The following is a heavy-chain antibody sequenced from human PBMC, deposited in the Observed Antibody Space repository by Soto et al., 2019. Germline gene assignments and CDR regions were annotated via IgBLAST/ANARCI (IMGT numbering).Heavy chain of an antibody. CDR1: GYTFTSYG. D-gene: IGHD5-12*01. J-gene: IGHJ6*02. Sequence: QVQLVQSGAEVKKPGASVKVSCKASGYTFTSYGISWVRQAPGQGLEWMGWISAYNGNTNYAQKLQGRVTMTTDTSTSKAYMELRSLRSDDTAVYYCARERIVATTRLSYYYYGMDVWGQGTTVTVSS. CDR3: ARERIVATTRLSYYYYGMDV. CDR2: ISAYNGNT. V-gene: IGHV1-18*01.